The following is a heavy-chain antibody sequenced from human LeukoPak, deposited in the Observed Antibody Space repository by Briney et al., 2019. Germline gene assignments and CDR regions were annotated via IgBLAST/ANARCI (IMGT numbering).Heavy chain of an antibody. J-gene: IGHJ4*02. V-gene: IGHV3-21*01. CDR3: ARDSIQQQLVLEDRGYPYYFEH. D-gene: IGHD6-13*01. CDR2: ISSSGNYI. CDR1: RFTFSSYS. Sequence: KSGGSLRLSCAASRFTFSSYSMNWVRQAPGKGLERVSSISSSGNYIYYADSVKGRFTISRDNAKNSLYLQMNSLRAEDTAVYYCARDSIQQQLVLEDRGYPYYFEHWGQGTLVTVSS.